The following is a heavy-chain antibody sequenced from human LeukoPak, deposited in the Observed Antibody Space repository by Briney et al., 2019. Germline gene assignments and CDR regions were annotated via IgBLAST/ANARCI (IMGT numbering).Heavy chain of an antibody. J-gene: IGHJ4*02. CDR2: IWYDGSSQ. V-gene: IGHV3-33*01. Sequence: GKSLRLSCAASGFTFSDYGMHWVRQAPGKGLEWVAVIWYDGSSQYYLDSVKGRFTISRDNSKNTLYLQMDSLRAEDTAVYYCATDPGMRRGYTYGFDCWGQGTLVTVSS. CDR3: ATDPGMRRGYTYGFDC. CDR1: GFTFSDYG. D-gene: IGHD5-18*01.